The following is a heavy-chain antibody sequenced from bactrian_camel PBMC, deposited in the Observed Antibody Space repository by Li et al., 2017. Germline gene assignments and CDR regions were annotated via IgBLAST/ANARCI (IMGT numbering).Heavy chain of an antibody. D-gene: IGHD7*01. CDR1: EFTSSSYC. Sequence: VESGGGSVQTGGSLRLSCRVSEFTSSSYCMAWFRQAPGKERERVARITVIGSIDYIADSVKGRFTITRDNAINTVYLDMNSLKPEDTAMYYCATDPRPRRCGWLDFPYWGQGTQVTVS. V-gene: IGHV3S25*01. J-gene: IGHJ4*01. CDR3: ATDPRPRRCGWLDFPY. CDR2: ITVIGSID.